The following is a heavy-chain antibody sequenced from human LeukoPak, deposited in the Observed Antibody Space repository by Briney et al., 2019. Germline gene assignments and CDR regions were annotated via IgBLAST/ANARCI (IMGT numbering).Heavy chain of an antibody. D-gene: IGHD6-19*01. CDR2: SSWYSDSL. J-gene: IGHJ4*02. CDR1: GFTFDDFA. CDR3: AKSPYFAGYSSGCYGLNYIDY. V-gene: IGHV3-9*01. Sequence: GGSLTLSCAASGFTFDDFAMHWVRQAPGTGRDLVSGSSWYSDSLGYADSVKGGFTISSNNAKNSLYLQMNSLRSEDTVLYYCAKSPYFAGYSSGCYGLNYIDYWGQGTLVTVSS.